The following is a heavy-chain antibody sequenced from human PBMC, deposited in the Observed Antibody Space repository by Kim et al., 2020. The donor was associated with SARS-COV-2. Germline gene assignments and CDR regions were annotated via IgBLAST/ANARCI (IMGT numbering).Heavy chain of an antibody. D-gene: IGHD1-26*01. CDR3: ARKMGLNSFDY. J-gene: IGHJ4*02. CDR2: IYYSGST. V-gene: IGHV4-59*01. Sequence: SETLSLTCTVSGGSISSYYWSWIRQPPGKGLEWIGYIYYSGSTNYNPSLKSRVTISVDTSKNQFSLKLSSVTAADTAVYYCARKMGLNSFDYWGQGTLVTVSS. CDR1: GGSISSYY.